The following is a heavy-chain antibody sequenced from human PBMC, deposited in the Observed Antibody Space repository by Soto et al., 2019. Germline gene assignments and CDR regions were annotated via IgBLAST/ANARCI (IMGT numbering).Heavy chain of an antibody. CDR3: ARGPIESVLYGGNSLPSGYVGMDV. CDR2: INHSGST. Sequence: QVQLQQWGAGLLKPSETLSLTCAVYGGSFSGYYWSWIRQPPGKGLEWIGEINHSGSTNYNPSLKSRVTISVDTSKNQFSLKLSSVTAADTAVYYCARGPIESVLYGGNSLPSGYVGMDVWGQGTTVTVSS. V-gene: IGHV4-34*01. D-gene: IGHD4-17*01. CDR1: GGSFSGYY. J-gene: IGHJ6*02.